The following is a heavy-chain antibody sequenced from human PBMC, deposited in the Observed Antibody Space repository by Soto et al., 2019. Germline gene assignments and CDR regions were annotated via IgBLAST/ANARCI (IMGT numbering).Heavy chain of an antibody. CDR3: ARYCSSTSCYMIDGMDV. D-gene: IGHD2-2*02. V-gene: IGHV4-59*01. CDR2: IYYSGST. CDR1: GGSISSYY. Sequence: KTSETLSLTCTVSGGSISSYYWSWIRQPPGKGLEWIGYIYYSGSTNYNPSLKSRVTISVDTSKNQFSLKLSSVTAADTAVYYCARYCSSTSCYMIDGMDVWGQGTTVTVSS. J-gene: IGHJ6*02.